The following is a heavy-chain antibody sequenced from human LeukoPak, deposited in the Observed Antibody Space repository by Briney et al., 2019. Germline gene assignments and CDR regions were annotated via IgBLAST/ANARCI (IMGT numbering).Heavy chain of an antibody. J-gene: IGHJ4*02. V-gene: IGHV1-69-2*01. CDR3: AKDRGIDY. CDR2: VDPEDGET. Sequence: ASVKVSCKASGYTFTDYYMHWVQQAPGKGLEWMGRVDPEDGETIYAEKFQGRVTITADTSTDTAYMELSSLRSEDTAVYYCAKDRGIDYWGQGTLVTVSS. CDR1: GYTFTDYY.